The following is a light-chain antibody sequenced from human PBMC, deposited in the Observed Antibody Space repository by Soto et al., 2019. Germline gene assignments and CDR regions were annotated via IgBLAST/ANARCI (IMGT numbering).Light chain of an antibody. J-gene: IGKJ2*01. CDR3: QRYNNWPPYT. CDR2: GAS. Sequence: EIVMTQSPATLSVSPGERATLSCRASQSVSSNLAWYQQKPGQAPRLLIYGASTRATGIPARYSGSGSGTEFTLTISSLRSEDFAVYSCQRYNNWPPYTFGQGTKREIK. V-gene: IGKV3-15*01. CDR1: QSVSSN.